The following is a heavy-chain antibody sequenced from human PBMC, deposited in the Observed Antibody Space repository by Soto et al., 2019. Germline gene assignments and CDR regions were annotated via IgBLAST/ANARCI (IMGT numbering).Heavy chain of an antibody. V-gene: IGHV4-34*01. D-gene: IGHD2-2*01. CDR3: ARGLKYIVVVPAATSWRFDP. CDR1: GGSFSGYY. Sequence: SETLSLTCAVYGGSFSGYYWSWIRQPPGKGLEWIGEINHSGSTNYNPSLKSRVTISVDTSKNQFSLKLSSVTAADTAVYHCARGLKYIVVVPAATSWRFDPWGQGTLVTVSS. J-gene: IGHJ5*02. CDR2: INHSGST.